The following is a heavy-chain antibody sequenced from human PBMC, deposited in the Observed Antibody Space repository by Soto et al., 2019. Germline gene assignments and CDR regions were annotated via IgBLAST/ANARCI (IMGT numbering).Heavy chain of an antibody. CDR1: GASISYGGFS. CDR2: ISHLEST. Sequence: SETLSLTCTVSGASISYGGFSWSWIRQSPGKGLEWIGYISHLESTYFHPSFKSRPTMSIDRTRNQFSLKLSSVTAADMAVYYCARGGGYDSFDYWGQGVLVTVSS. D-gene: IGHD5-12*01. J-gene: IGHJ4*02. V-gene: IGHV4-30-2*06. CDR3: ARGGGYDSFDY.